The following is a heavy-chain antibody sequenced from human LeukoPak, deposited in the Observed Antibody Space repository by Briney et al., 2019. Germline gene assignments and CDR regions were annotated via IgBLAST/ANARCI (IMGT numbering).Heavy chain of an antibody. CDR2: IYYSGST. V-gene: IGHV4-39*01. CDR3: ARVVRYFDWLLSNWFDP. J-gene: IGHJ5*02. D-gene: IGHD3-9*01. Sequence: SETLSLTCTVAGGSISSSSYYWGWIRQPPGKGLEWIGSIYYSGSTYYNPSLKSRVTISVETSKNQFSLKLSSVTAADTAVYYCARVVRYFDWLLSNWFDPWGQGTLVTVSS. CDR1: GGSISSSSYY.